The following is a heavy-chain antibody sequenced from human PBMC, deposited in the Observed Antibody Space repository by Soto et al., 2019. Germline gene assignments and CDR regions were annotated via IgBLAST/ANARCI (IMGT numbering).Heavy chain of an antibody. V-gene: IGHV1-58*01. CDR1: GFTFTSSA. CDR3: AAAPDGGTSVDY. Sequence: SVKVSCKASGFTFTSSAVQWLRQARGQRREWIGWIVVGSGNTNYAQKFQERVTITRGMSTSTAYMELSSLRSEDTAVYYCAAAPDGGTSVDYWGQGTLVTVSS. J-gene: IGHJ4*02. CDR2: IVVGSGNT. D-gene: IGHD2-15*01.